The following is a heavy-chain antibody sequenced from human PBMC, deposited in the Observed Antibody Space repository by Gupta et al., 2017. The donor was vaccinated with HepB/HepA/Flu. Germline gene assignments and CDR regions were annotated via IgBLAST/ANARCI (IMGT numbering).Heavy chain of an antibody. CDR1: GFTLSTDG. Sequence: EVQLVESVGVLVQPGGSLRLSCAASGFTLSTDGMAWVRQSPGKGLEWVANINRDGSEQYYVESLKGRFTISRDNAKNSLYRHMNSLTAEDTAVYYCARAGYSSGYDYWGQGTLVTVS. CDR2: INRDGSEQ. D-gene: IGHD6-19*01. V-gene: IGHV3-7*01. J-gene: IGHJ4*02. CDR3: ARAGYSSGYDY.